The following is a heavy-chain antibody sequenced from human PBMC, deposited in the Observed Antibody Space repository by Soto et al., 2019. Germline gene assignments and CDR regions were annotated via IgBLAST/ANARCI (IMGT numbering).Heavy chain of an antibody. Sequence: QVQLQQWGAGLLKPSETLSLTCAVSGGSFSVYYWSWIRQSPGKGLEWIGEINLSGTTNYNPSLKSRVTLSLDTSKNQFSLKLSSVTAADTAVYYCAKGGGSLWSWGQGTLVTVSS. CDR2: INLSGTT. J-gene: IGHJ5*02. D-gene: IGHD3-10*01. CDR3: AKGGGSLWS. V-gene: IGHV4-34*01. CDR1: GGSFSVYY.